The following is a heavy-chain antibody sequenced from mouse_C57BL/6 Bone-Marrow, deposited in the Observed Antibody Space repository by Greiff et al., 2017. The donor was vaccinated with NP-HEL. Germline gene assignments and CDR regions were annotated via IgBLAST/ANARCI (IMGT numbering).Heavy chain of an antibody. V-gene: IGHV10-1*01. CDR1: GFSFNTYA. CDR3: VRHEGLLRPYWYFDV. J-gene: IGHJ1*03. CDR2: IRSKSNNYAT. Sequence: EVQGVESGGGLVQPKGSLKLSCAASGFSFNTYAMNWVRQAPGKGLEWVARIRSKSNNYATYYADSVKDRFTIPRDDSESMLYLQMNNLKTEDTAMYYCVRHEGLLRPYWYFDVWGTGTTVTVSS. D-gene: IGHD1-2*01.